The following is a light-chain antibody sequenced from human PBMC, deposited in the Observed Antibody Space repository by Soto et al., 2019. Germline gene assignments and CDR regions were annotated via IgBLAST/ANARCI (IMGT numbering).Light chain of an antibody. V-gene: IGKV1-5*01. J-gene: IGKJ3*01. CDR2: DAS. CDR3: QQYDTYWT. CDR1: QSIASW. Sequence: DIQVAQSPSTLSACVGGRVTITCRASQSIASWLAWYQQKPGKAPKLLIYDASELESGVPSRFSGSRSGTEFTLTISSLQPDDFATYYCQQYDTYWTFGPGTKVDIK.